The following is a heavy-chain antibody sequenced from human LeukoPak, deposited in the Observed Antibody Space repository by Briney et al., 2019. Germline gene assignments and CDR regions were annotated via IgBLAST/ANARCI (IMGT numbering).Heavy chain of an antibody. D-gene: IGHD1-26*01. J-gene: IGHJ2*01. CDR2: TYYRSKWSN. V-gene: IGHV6-1*01. CDR1: GDIVSSNSAA. CDR3: ARAREGGWYFDL. Sequence: SQTLSLTCAISGDIVSSNSAAWHWIRQSPSSGLEWLGRTYYRSKWSNDYAGSVKSRIIINPDTSKNQFSLQLNSVTPEDTAVYYCARAREGGWYFDLWGRGTLVTVSS.